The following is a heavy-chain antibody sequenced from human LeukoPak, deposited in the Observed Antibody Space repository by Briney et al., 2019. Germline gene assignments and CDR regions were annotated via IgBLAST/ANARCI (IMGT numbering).Heavy chain of an antibody. CDR3: ARDGERLGYYGSGSYYNLYFDY. D-gene: IGHD3-10*01. CDR1: GFTFSDYY. J-gene: IGHJ4*02. V-gene: IGHV3-11*04. CDR2: ISSSGSTI. Sequence: GGTLRLSCAASGFTFSDYYMSWIRQAPGKGLEWVSYISSSGSTIYYADSVKGRFTISRDNSKNTLYLQMNSLRAEDTAVYYCARDGERLGYYGSGSYYNLYFDYWGQGTLVTVSS.